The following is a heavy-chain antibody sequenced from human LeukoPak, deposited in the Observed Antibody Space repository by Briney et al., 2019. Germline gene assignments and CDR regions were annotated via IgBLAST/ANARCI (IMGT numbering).Heavy chain of an antibody. CDR3: ARGPYSYDSSGAFDI. D-gene: IGHD3-22*01. CDR2: IYYSGNT. V-gene: IGHV4-39*01. CDR1: GDSISTSNSY. Sequence: SETLSLTCTVSGDSISTSNSYWGWIRQPPGKGLEWIGSIYYSGNTYYNASLKSRVTISVDTSKNQFSLKLTSVTAADTAVYFCARGPYSYDSSGAFDIWGQGTMVTVSS. J-gene: IGHJ3*02.